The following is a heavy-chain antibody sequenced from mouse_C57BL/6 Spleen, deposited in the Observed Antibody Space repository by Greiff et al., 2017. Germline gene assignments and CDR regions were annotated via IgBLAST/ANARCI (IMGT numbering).Heavy chain of an antibody. CDR2: IDPSDSST. D-gene: IGHD1-1*01. V-gene: IGHV1-59*01. CDR1: GYTFTSYW. CDR3: ARPHITTVEAWFAY. J-gene: IGHJ3*01. Sequence: QVQLQQSGAELVRPGTSVKLSCKASGYTFTSYWMHWVKQRPGQGLEWIGVIDPSDSSTNYNQKFKGKATLTVDTSSSTAYMQLSSLTSEDSAVYYCARPHITTVEAWFAYWGQGTLVTVSA.